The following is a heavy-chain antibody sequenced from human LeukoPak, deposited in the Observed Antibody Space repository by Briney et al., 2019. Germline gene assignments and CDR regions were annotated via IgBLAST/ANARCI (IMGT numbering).Heavy chain of an antibody. J-gene: IGHJ4*02. Sequence: ASVKVSCKASGYTFTSYAMHWMRQAPGQRLEWMGWVTGGNGNTRYSEKFQGRVTNSRDTSANTAYMELNSLRSEDTAVYYCATGTLGTISVFDYWGQGTLVTVSS. D-gene: IGHD5-12*01. V-gene: IGHV1-3*01. CDR3: ATGTLGTISVFDY. CDR1: GYTFTSYA. CDR2: VTGGNGNT.